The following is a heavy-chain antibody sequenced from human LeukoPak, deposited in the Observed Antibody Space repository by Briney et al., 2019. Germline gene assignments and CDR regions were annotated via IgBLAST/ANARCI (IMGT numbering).Heavy chain of an antibody. J-gene: IGHJ3*02. D-gene: IGHD1-26*01. V-gene: IGHV7-4-1*02. Sequence: ASVKVSCKASGYTFASYGISWVRQAPGQGLEWMGWINTNTGNPTYAQGFTGRFVFSLDTSVSTAYLQISSLKAEDTAVYYCARFRSGSQRGHAFDIWGQGTMVTVSS. CDR2: INTNTGNP. CDR1: GYTFASYG. CDR3: ARFRSGSQRGHAFDI.